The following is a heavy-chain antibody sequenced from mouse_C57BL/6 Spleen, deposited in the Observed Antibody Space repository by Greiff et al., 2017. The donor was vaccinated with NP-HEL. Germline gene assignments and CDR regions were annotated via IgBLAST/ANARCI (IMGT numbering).Heavy chain of an antibody. V-gene: IGHV1-69*01. D-gene: IGHD1-1*01. CDR1: GYTFTSYW. J-gene: IGHJ2*01. Sequence: QVQLQQPGAELVMPGASVKLSCKASGYTFTSYWMHWVKQRPGQGLEWIGEIYPSDSYTNYNQKFKGKSTLTADKSSSTAYMQLSSLTSEDSAVYYCARPHYYGSSFDYWGQGTTLTVSS. CDR3: ARPHYYGSSFDY. CDR2: IYPSDSYT.